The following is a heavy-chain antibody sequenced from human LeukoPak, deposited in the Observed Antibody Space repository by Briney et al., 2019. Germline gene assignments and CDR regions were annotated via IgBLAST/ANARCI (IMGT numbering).Heavy chain of an antibody. CDR1: GGSFSGYY. D-gene: IGHD3-3*01. Sequence: SETLSLTCAVYGGSFSGYYWSWIRQPPGKGLEWIGEINHSGSTNYNPSLKSRVTISVDTSKNQFSLKLSSVTAADTVVYYCARGPRITIFGVVKSGRAFDIWGQGTMVTVSS. CDR3: ARGPRITIFGVVKSGRAFDI. V-gene: IGHV4-34*01. CDR2: INHSGST. J-gene: IGHJ3*02.